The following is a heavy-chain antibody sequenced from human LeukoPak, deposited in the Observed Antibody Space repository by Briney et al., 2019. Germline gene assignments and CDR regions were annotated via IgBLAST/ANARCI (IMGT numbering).Heavy chain of an antibody. V-gene: IGHV1-69*05. Sequence: SVKVSCKASGGTFISYAISWVRQAPGQGREWRGGIIPIFGTANYAQKFQGRVTITTAESTSTAYMELSSLRSEDPAVYYCAVSSGSYLSPDYWGQGTLVTVSS. CDR3: AVSSGSYLSPDY. J-gene: IGHJ4*02. CDR1: GGTFISYA. CDR2: IIPIFGTA. D-gene: IGHD1-26*01.